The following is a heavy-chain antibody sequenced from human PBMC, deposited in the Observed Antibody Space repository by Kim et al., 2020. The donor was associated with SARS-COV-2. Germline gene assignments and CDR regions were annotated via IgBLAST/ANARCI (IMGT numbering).Heavy chain of an antibody. CDR2: ISSSSSYT. J-gene: IGHJ6*02. V-gene: IGHV3-11*05. Sequence: GGSLRPSCAASGFTFSDYYMSWIRQAPGKGLEWVSYISSSSSYTNYADSVKGRFTISRDNAKNSLYLQMNSLRAEDTAVYYCARDHSTYYYDSSGYYRALTPEYYYYGMDVWGQGTTVTVSS. CDR3: ARDHSTYYYDSSGYYRALTPEYYYYGMDV. D-gene: IGHD3-22*01. CDR1: GFTFSDYY.